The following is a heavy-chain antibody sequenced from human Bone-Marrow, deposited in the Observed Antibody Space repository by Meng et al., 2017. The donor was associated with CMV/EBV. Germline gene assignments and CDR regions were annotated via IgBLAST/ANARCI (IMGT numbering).Heavy chain of an antibody. CDR1: GFTSSKFW. CDR2: TKEDGSEK. J-gene: IGHJ4*02. V-gene: IGHV3-7*01. D-gene: IGHD2-21*01. Sequence: GESLKISCVASGFTSSKFWMSWVRQVPGKGLEWVASTKEDGSEKYFVDSVKGRFTISRDNARNSLYLQMNSLRTEDTAVYYCASDCGGDCYRSGYFDYWGPGTLVTVYS. CDR3: ASDCGGDCYRSGYFDY.